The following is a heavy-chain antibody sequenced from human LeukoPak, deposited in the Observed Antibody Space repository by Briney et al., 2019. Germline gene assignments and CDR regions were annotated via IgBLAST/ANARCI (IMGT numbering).Heavy chain of an antibody. D-gene: IGHD6-13*01. Sequence: SETLSLTCAVYGGSFSGYYWSWIRQPPGKGLEWIGEINHSGSTNCNPSLKSRVTISVDTSKNQFSLKLSSVTAADTAVYYCASRTAAAAPSDYWGQGTLVTVSS. CDR3: ASRTAAAAPSDY. CDR2: INHSGST. V-gene: IGHV4-34*01. CDR1: GGSFSGYY. J-gene: IGHJ4*02.